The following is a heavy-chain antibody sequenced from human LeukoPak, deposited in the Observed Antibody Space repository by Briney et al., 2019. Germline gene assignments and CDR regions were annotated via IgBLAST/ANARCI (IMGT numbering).Heavy chain of an antibody. J-gene: IGHJ2*01. V-gene: IGHV3-9*01. D-gene: IGHD3-16*01. CDR1: GFILEDYA. CDR3: TKDVFDFGGYFEL. CDR2: ISWNSGSI. Sequence: PGSSLRLSRAPSGFILEDYAMRWLRQAPGKGLGWGSGISWNSGSIVYADSVKCRFTISRDNAKNSLYLQMNSLRTEDTAFYYCTKDVFDFGGYFELWGRGTLVTVFS.